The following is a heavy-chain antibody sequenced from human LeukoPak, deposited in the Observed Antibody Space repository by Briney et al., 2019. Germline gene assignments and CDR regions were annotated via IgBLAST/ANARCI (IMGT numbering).Heavy chain of an antibody. J-gene: IGHJ4*02. Sequence: ASAKVSCKASGGTFSSHGISWARQAPGQGLEWMGRIIPILGIANYAQKFQGRVTITADKSTSTAYMELNSLRAEDTAVYYCAKGRMLSDYVRIGLFDYWGQGTLVTVSS. D-gene: IGHD3-10*02. V-gene: IGHV1-69*04. CDR3: AKGRMLSDYVRIGLFDY. CDR1: GGTFSSHG. CDR2: IIPILGIA.